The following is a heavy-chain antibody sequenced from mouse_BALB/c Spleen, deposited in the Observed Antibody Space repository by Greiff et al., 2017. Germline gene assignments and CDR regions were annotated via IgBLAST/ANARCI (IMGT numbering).Heavy chain of an antibody. CDR3: ARGDWDRGAY. J-gene: IGHJ3*01. V-gene: IGHV2-9*02. CDR2: IWAGGST. CDR1: GFSLTSYG. D-gene: IGHD4-1*01. Sequence: VQVVESGPGLVAPSQSLSITCTVSGFSLTSYGVHWVRQPPGKGLEWLGVIWAGGSTNYNSALMSRLSISKDNSKSQVFLKMNSLQTDDTAMYYCARGDWDRGAYWGQGTLVTVSA.